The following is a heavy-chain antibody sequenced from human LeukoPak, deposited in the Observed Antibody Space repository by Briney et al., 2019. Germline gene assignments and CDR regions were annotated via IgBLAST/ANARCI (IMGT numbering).Heavy chain of an antibody. CDR2: IYTSGST. V-gene: IGHV4-4*09. CDR1: GGSIRSYY. Sequence: SETLSLTCTVSGGSIRSYYWSWIRQPPGKGLECNGYIYTSGSTNYNPSLKSRVTISLDTSKNQFSLKLSSVTAADTAVYYCARAATYYYDPTSMDVWGKGTTVTVSS. D-gene: IGHD3-22*01. CDR3: ARAATYYYDPTSMDV. J-gene: IGHJ6*03.